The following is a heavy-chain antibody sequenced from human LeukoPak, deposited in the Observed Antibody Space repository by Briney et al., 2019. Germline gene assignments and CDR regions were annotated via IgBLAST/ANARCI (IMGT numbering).Heavy chain of an antibody. V-gene: IGHV1-3*01. Sequence: GASVKVSCKASGYTFTSYAMHWVRQAPGQRLEWMGWINAGNGNTKYSQKFQGRVTITRDTSASTAYMELSSLGSEDTAVYYCARSSPYSSGWSFVLYNPGYFDYWGQGTLVIVSS. CDR1: GYTFTSYA. CDR2: INAGNGNT. J-gene: IGHJ4*02. CDR3: ARSSPYSSGWSFVLYNPGYFDY. D-gene: IGHD6-19*01.